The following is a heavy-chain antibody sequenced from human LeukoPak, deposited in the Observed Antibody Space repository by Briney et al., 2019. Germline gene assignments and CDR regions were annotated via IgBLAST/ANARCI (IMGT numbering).Heavy chain of an antibody. Sequence: SETLSLTCTVSGHSIINSFYWGWIRQPPGKGLEWIGYIYYSGSTNYNPSLKSRVTISVDTSKNQFSLKLSSVTAADTAVYYCARHDAAIDRFYWGQGTLVTVSS. CDR3: ARHDAAIDRFY. CDR1: GHSIINSFY. D-gene: IGHD3-22*01. J-gene: IGHJ4*02. CDR2: IYYSGST. V-gene: IGHV4-59*08.